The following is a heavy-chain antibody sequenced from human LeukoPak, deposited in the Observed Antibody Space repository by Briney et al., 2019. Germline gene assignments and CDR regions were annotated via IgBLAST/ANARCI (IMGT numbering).Heavy chain of an antibody. V-gene: IGHV3-23*01. Sequence: GGSLRLSCAASGFTFSNYAMNWVRQAPGKGLEWVSTISDTGGSTFYADSVKGRFTISRDNSKNTLYLQMNSLIAEDTAVYYCAKSGPYYFHCWGQGTLVTVSS. CDR1: GFTFSNYA. CDR2: ISDTGGST. CDR3: AKSGPYYFHC. J-gene: IGHJ4*02.